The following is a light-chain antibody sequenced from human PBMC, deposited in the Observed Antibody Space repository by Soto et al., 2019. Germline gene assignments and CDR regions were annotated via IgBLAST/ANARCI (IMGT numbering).Light chain of an antibody. CDR3: AAWDDSLSGVV. CDR2: RND. CDR1: RSNIGSNY. V-gene: IGLV1-47*01. Sequence: QSVLTQPHSASGTPGQRVSISCSGSRSNIGSNYVYWYQQLPGTAPKLLIYRNDQRPSGVPDRFSGSKSGTSASLAISGLRSDGEADYYCAAWDDSLSGVVLGGGTKLTVL. J-gene: IGLJ3*02.